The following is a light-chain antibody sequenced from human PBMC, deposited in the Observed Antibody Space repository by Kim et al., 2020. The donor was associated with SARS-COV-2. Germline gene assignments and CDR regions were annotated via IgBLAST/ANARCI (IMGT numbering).Light chain of an antibody. Sequence: VPLGKTARITWGGNNIGSKNVHWYQQKPGQAPVLVIYRDSNRPSGIPERFSGANSGNTATLTTSRAQAGDEADYYCQVWDSSTGVFGGGTQLTVL. V-gene: IGLV3-9*01. CDR1: NIGSKN. CDR3: QVWDSSTGV. J-gene: IGLJ3*02. CDR2: RDS.